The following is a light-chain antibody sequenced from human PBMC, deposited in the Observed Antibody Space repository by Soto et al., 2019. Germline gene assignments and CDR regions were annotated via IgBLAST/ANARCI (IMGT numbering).Light chain of an antibody. CDR3: QQRSNWPIT. V-gene: IGKV3-11*01. CDR1: QSVSSY. J-gene: IGKJ5*01. CDR2: DAS. Sequence: DIVLTQSPATLSLSPGERATLSCRASQSVSSYLAWYQQKPGQAPRLLIYDASNRATGIPARFSGSGSGTDFTLTISSLEPEDFAVYYCQQRSNWPITFGQGTRLENK.